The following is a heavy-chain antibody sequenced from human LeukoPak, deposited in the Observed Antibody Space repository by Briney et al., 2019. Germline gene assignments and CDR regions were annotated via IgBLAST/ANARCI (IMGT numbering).Heavy chain of an antibody. D-gene: IGHD3-10*01. CDR1: GFSFSTNP. Sequence: PGGSLRLSCAASGFSFSTNPMSWVRQAPGKGLEWVSAISPDKTYYADSVKGRLTISRDNYKNTVDLHMNSPRAEDTAIHYCVKEHVDRAFTRSFEIWGQGTVVTVSS. CDR3: VKEHVDRAFTRSFEI. J-gene: IGHJ3*02. CDR2: ISPDKT. V-gene: IGHV3-23*01.